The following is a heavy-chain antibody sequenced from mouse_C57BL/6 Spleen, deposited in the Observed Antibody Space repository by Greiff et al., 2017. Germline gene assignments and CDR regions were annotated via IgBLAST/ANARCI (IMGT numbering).Heavy chain of an antibody. CDR3: ASLTAVVDWYFDV. D-gene: IGHD1-1*01. J-gene: IGHJ1*03. CDR2: IDPSNGNT. Sequence: EVMLVEPVAELVRPGASVKLSCTASGYNFNSSYMHWVKQRPEQGLEWIGRIDPSNGNTKYAPKFKGKATITADTSSNTAYLQLSSLTSEDTAVYYWASLTAVVDWYFDVWGTGTTVTVSA. V-gene: IGHV14-3*01. CDR1: GYNFNSSY.